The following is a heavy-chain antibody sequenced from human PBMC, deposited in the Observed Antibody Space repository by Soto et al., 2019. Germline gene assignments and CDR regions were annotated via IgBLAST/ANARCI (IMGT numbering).Heavy chain of an antibody. Sequence: SETLSLTCAVYGGSFSGYYWSWIRQPPGKGLEWIGEINHSGSTNYNPSLKSRVTISVDTSKNQFSLKLSSVTAADTAVYYCAGYTFGDSGFDYWGQGTLVTVS. CDR2: INHSGST. CDR3: AGYTFGDSGFDY. V-gene: IGHV4-34*01. J-gene: IGHJ4*02. CDR1: GGSFSGYY. D-gene: IGHD4-17*01.